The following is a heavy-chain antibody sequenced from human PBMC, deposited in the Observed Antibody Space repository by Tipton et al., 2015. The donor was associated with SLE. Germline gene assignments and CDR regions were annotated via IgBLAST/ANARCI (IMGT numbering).Heavy chain of an antibody. CDR2: IYYSGST. J-gene: IGHJ6*02. Sequence: TLSLTCSVSGGSISTYYWSWIRQPQGKGLEWIGYIYYSGSTNYNPSLKSRVTISVDTSKKQFSLKLNSVTAADTAVYYCARCSGYYGMDVWGHGTTVTVSS. D-gene: IGHD2-15*01. V-gene: IGHV4-59*01. CDR3: ARCSGYYGMDV. CDR1: GGSISTYY.